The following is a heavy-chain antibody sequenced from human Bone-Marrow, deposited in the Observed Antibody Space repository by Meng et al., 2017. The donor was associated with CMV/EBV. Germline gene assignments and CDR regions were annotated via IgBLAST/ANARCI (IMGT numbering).Heavy chain of an antibody. CDR3: ARHYYDSSGYPYNWFDP. D-gene: IGHD3-22*01. Sequence: SETLSLTCTVSGGSISSSSYYWGWIRQPPGKGLEWIGSIYYSGSTYYNPSLKSRVTISVDTSKNQFSLKLSSVTAADTAIYYCARHYYDSSGYPYNWFDPWVQGTLVTVSS. V-gene: IGHV4-39*01. J-gene: IGHJ5*02. CDR1: GGSISSSSYY. CDR2: IYYSGST.